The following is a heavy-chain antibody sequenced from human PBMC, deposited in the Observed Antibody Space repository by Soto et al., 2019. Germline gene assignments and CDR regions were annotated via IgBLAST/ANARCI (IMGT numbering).Heavy chain of an antibody. CDR1: GCSISSSHCP. Sequence: TLSLTCAVAGCSISSSHCPWTWIRQPPGKGLEWIGYIYPGGNTYYSPSLKSRVTIALDTSKSLVSLRLNSVTAADTAVYYCAGLVGVAISQWGQGALVTVSS. V-gene: IGHV4-30-2*01. CDR2: IYPGGNT. D-gene: IGHD2-21*01. CDR3: AGLVGVAISQ. J-gene: IGHJ1*01.